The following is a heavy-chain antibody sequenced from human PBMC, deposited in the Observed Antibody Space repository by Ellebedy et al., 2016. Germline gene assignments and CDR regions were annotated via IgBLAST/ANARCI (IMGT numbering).Heavy chain of an antibody. Sequence: ASVKVSCKASGYTFTSYAMHWVRQAPGQRLEWMGWINAGNGNTKYSQKFQGRVTITRDTSASTAYMELSSLRSEDTAVYYCARDCGGDCYHAFDIWGQGTMVTVSS. CDR1: GYTFTSYA. J-gene: IGHJ3*02. CDR2: INAGNGNT. V-gene: IGHV1-3*01. CDR3: ARDCGGDCYHAFDI. D-gene: IGHD2-21*02.